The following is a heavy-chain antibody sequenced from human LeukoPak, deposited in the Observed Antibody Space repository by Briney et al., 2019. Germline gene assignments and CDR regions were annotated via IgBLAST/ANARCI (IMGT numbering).Heavy chain of an antibody. Sequence: PSETLSLTCTVSGGSISSYYWSWIRQPPGKGLEWIGYIYYSGSTNYNPSLKSRVTISVDTSKNQFSLKLSSVTAADTAVYYCARENYDSSSSFGVVLAPDAFDIWGQGTMVTVSS. CDR3: ARENYDSSSSFGVVLAPDAFDI. CDR1: GGSISSYY. CDR2: IYYSGST. V-gene: IGHV4-59*01. J-gene: IGHJ3*02. D-gene: IGHD6-6*01.